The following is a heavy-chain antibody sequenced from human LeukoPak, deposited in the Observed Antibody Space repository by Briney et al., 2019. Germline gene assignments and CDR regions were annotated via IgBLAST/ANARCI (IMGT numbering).Heavy chain of an antibody. J-gene: IGHJ4*02. CDR2: ISGSGGGT. CDR1: GFTFSSYA. CDR3: AKSRYNYYGSGSTIDY. V-gene: IGHV3-23*01. D-gene: IGHD3-10*01. Sequence: PGGSLRLSCAASGFTFSSYAMSWVRQAPGKGLEWVSAISGSGGGTYYADSVKGRFTISRDNSKNTLYLQMNSLRAEDTAVYYCAKSRYNYYGSGSTIDYWGQGTLVTVSS.